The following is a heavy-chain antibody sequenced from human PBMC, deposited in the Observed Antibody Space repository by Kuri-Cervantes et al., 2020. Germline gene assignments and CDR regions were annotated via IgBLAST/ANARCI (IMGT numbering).Heavy chain of an antibody. D-gene: IGHD2-2*01. J-gene: IGHJ4*02. CDR1: GGSISSSSSY. Sequence: SETLSLTCTVSGGSISSSSSYWGWIRQPPGKGLEWIGSIYYSGSTYYNPSLKSRVTISVDTSKNQFSLKLSSVTAADTAVYYCARGAGYCSSTSCYRSPQNNWNYARKYYFDYWGQGTLVTVSS. V-gene: IGHV4-39*01. CDR3: ARGAGYCSSTSCYRSPQNNWNYARKYYFDY. CDR2: IYYSGST.